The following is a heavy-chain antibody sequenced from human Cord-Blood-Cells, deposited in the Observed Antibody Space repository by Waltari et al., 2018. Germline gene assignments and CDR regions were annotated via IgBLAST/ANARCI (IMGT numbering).Heavy chain of an antibody. J-gene: IGHJ6*02. V-gene: IGHV1-8*01. CDR3: ARGHLTGMDYYGMDV. CDR2: MNPNSGNT. Sequence: QVQLVQSGAEVKKPGASVKVSCKASGYTFTSYDINWVRQATGQGLEWMGWMNPNSGNTGYAQKFQGRVTMTRNTSLSAAYRELGSLRSEDTAVYYCARGHLTGMDYYGMDVWGQGTTVTVSS. CDR1: GYTFTSYD. D-gene: IGHD3-10*01.